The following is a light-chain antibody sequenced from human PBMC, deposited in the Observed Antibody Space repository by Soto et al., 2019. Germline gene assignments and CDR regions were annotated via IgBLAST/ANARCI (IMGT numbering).Light chain of an antibody. CDR1: QSISSW. J-gene: IGKJ4*01. V-gene: IGKV1-5*01. Sequence: DIQMTQSPSTLSASVGDRVTITCRASQSISSWLAWYQQKPGKAPKLLIYDASSLESGVPSRFSGSGSGTEFTLTSSSLQPDDFATYYCQQYNVYSLTFGGGTEVEIK. CDR2: DAS. CDR3: QQYNVYSLT.